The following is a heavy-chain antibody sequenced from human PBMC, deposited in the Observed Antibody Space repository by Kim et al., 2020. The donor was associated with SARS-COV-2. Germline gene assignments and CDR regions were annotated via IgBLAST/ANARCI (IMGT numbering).Heavy chain of an antibody. CDR1: GFTFSSYS. J-gene: IGHJ6*02. CDR3: ARLLSQLLWFGELLAPYYYYGMDV. D-gene: IGHD3-10*01. V-gene: IGHV3-21*01. CDR2: ISSSSSYI. Sequence: GGSLRLSCAASGFTFSSYSMNWVRQAPGKGLEWVSSISSSSSYIYYADSVKGRFTISRDNAKNSLYLQMNSLRAEDTAVYYCARLLSQLLWFGELLAPYYYYGMDVWGQGTTVTVSS.